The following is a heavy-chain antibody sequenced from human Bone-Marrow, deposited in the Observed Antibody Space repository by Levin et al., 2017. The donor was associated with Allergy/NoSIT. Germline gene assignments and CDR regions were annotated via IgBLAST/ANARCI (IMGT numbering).Heavy chain of an antibody. CDR1: GLRFSNSD. CDR2: ISGGSSRI. CDR3: ASWAMFYYDGSDFDYFYYGMDV. V-gene: IGHV3-21*06. Sequence: LSLTCAASGLRFSNSDMNWVRPAPGKGLEWVSSISGGSSRIYYADSVKGRFTISRDNAKNSLYLQMNSLGVEDTAVYYCASWAMFYYDGSDFDYFYYGMDVWGQGTTVTVSS. D-gene: IGHD3-16*01. J-gene: IGHJ6*02.